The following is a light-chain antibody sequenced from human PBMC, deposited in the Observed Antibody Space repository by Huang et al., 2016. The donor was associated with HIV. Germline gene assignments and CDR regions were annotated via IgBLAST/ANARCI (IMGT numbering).Light chain of an antibody. CDR1: QSVSSN. Sequence: EIVMTQSPDTLSVSPGERATLSCRASQSVSSNFAWYQQKPGQAPRVLIYGASTRATGIPARFSGSGSGTEFTLTIGSLQSEDFAVYSCQQYNNWPWTFGQGTRVEIK. CDR3: QQYNNWPWT. J-gene: IGKJ1*01. CDR2: GAS. V-gene: IGKV3-15*01.